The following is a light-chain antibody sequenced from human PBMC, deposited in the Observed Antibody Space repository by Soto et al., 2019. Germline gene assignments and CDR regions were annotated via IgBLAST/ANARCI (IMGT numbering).Light chain of an antibody. Sequence: DIQMTQSPSSLSASVGDRVTITCRASQRISSYLNWYQQKPGKAPKLLIYAASSLQSGVPSRFSGGGSGTDFTLTISSLQPEDFAIYSCQQSYSNPLTFGGGTTVAIK. J-gene: IGKJ4*01. CDR1: QRISSY. V-gene: IGKV1-39*01. CDR3: QQSYSNPLT. CDR2: AAS.